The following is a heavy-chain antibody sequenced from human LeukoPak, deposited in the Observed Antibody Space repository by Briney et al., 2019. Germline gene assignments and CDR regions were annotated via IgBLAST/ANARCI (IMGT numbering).Heavy chain of an antibody. CDR1: GYTFTSYD. CDR3: ARGLPLDSSGYLSSYYYGMDV. V-gene: IGHV1-8*01. D-gene: IGHD3-22*01. J-gene: IGHJ6*02. Sequence: ASVKVSCKASGYTFTSYDINWVRQATGQGLEWMGWMNPNSGNTGYAQKFQGRVTMTRNTPISTAYMELSSLRSEDTAVYYCARGLPLDSSGYLSSYYYGMDVWGQGTTVTVSS. CDR2: MNPNSGNT.